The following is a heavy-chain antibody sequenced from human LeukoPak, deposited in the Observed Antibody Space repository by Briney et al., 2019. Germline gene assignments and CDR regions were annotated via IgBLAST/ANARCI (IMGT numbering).Heavy chain of an antibody. V-gene: IGHV4-59*01. CDR1: GGSISSYY. J-gene: IGHJ6*03. CDR3: ARVEEGYGSGRRENYYYYYMDV. Sequence: SETLSLTCTVSGGSISSYYWSWIRQPPGKGLEWIGYIHYSGSTNYNPSLKSRVTISVDTSKNQFSLRLSSVTAADTAVYYCARVEEGYGSGRRENYYYYYMDVWGKGTTVTISS. D-gene: IGHD3-10*01. CDR2: IHYSGST.